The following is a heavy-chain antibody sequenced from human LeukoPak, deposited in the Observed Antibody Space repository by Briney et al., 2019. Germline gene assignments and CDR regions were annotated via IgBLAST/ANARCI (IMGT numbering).Heavy chain of an antibody. J-gene: IGHJ4*02. V-gene: IGHV3-15*01. D-gene: IGHD3-10*01. CDR1: GFTFTNAW. Sequence: GGSLRLSCVDSGFTFTNAWMSWVRQAPGKGLEWIGRIKSKTDGETTNYAEPVRGRFTISRDGSKSAVYLQMNSLKIEDTAVYYCTTDLGTYYHGSQRLIPIDYWGQGTLVTVSS. CDR3: TTDLGTYYHGSQRLIPIDY. CDR2: IKSKTDGETT.